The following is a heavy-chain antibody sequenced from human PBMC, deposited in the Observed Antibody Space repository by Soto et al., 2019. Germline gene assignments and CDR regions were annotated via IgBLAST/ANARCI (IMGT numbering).Heavy chain of an antibody. D-gene: IGHD3-10*01. Sequence: SETLSLTCAVYGGSFSGYYWSWIRQPPGKGLEWIGEINHSGSTNYNPSLKSRVTISVDTSKNQFSLKLSSVTAADTAVYYCASRAWGYSRGRYGMDVWGQGTTVTVSS. CDR3: ASRAWGYSRGRYGMDV. CDR2: INHSGST. J-gene: IGHJ6*02. V-gene: IGHV4-34*01. CDR1: GGSFSGYY.